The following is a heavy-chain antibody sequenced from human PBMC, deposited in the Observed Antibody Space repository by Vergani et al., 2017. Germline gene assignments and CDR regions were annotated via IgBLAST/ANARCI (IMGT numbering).Heavy chain of an antibody. D-gene: IGHD3-3*01. J-gene: IGHJ4*02. CDR1: GGSISSGGYS. CDR3: ARAYYDYWCGYYTRVSYDFDF. Sequence: QLQLQESGSGLVKPSQTLSLTCAVSGGSISSGGYSWSWIRQPPGKGLEWIGYIYHSGSTYYNPSLKSRVTISVDRSKNQFSLKLSSVTAADTAVCYCARAYYDYWCGYYTRVSYDFDFWGQGTLVTVSS. CDR2: IYHSGST. V-gene: IGHV4-30-2*01.